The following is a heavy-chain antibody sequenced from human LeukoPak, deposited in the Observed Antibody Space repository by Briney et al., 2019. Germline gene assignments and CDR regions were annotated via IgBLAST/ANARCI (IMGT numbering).Heavy chain of an antibody. CDR2: IYYSGST. CDR3: AGSSSGKTFDY. D-gene: IGHD3-22*01. V-gene: IGHV4-59*01. Sequence: PSETLSLTCTVSGGSISSYYWSWIRQPPGKGLEWIGYIYYSGSTNYNPSLKSRVTTSIDTSKKQFSLKLSSVTAADTAVYYCAGSSSGKTFDYWGQGTLVTVSS. CDR1: GGSISSYY. J-gene: IGHJ4*02.